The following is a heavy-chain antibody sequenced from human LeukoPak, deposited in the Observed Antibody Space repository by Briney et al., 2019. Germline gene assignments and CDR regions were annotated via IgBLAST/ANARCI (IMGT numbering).Heavy chain of an antibody. CDR3: AKDPKWEPTYYFDY. Sequence: GGSLRLSCAASGFTFDDYAMHWVRQAPGKGLEWVSGISWNSGSIGYADSVKGRFTISRDNAKNSLYLQMNSLRAEDTALYYCAKDPKWEPTYYFDYWGQGTLVTVSS. J-gene: IGHJ4*02. D-gene: IGHD1-26*01. CDR1: GFTFDDYA. V-gene: IGHV3-9*01. CDR2: ISWNSGSI.